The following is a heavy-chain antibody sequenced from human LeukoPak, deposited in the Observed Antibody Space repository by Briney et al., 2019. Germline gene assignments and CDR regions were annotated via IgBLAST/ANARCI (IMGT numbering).Heavy chain of an antibody. CDR2: ISSSSSHT. V-gene: IGHV3-11*05. D-gene: IGHD3-22*01. Sequence: GGSLRLSCAASGFTFSDYYMSWIRQAPGKGLEWVSYISSSSSHTNYADSVKGRFTISRDNAKNSLYLQMNSLRAVDTAVYYCARERYDRTPDDYWGQGTLVTVSS. J-gene: IGHJ4*02. CDR1: GFTFSDYY. CDR3: ARERYDRTPDDY.